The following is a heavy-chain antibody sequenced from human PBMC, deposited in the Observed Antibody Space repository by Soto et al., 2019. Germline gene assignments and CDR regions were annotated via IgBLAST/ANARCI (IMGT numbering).Heavy chain of an antibody. J-gene: IGHJ5*02. CDR2: IYHSGST. CDR1: GGSISGGGYS. CDR3: ARMPSP. V-gene: IGHV4-30-2*01. D-gene: IGHD2-2*01. Sequence: QLQLQESGSGLVKPSQTLSLTCAVSGGSISGGGYSWSWIRQPPGKGLAWIGYIYHSGSTYYNPALERRVTISVNRSKNQFSLKLRPGTGAGMDGDYCARMPSPGGQGTLVTVSS.